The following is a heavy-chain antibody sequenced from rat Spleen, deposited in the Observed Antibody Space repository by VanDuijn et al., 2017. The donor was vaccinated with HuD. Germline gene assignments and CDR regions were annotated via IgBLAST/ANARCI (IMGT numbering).Heavy chain of an antibody. Sequence: EVQLVETGGDLVQPGGSLKLSCVASGFTFSGYWMYWLRQAPGKGLEWISSINTDGDSTFYPDSVKGRFTISRDNAQNSIYLQMNSLTSEDTATYYCTRESYSTFDYWGQGVMVTVSS. CDR1: GFTFSGYW. D-gene: IGHD1-2*01. CDR2: INTDGDST. J-gene: IGHJ2*01. V-gene: IGHV5-58*01. CDR3: TRESYSTFDY.